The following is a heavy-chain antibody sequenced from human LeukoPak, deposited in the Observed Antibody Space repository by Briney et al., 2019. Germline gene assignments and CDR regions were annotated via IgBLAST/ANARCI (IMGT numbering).Heavy chain of an antibody. Sequence: PSETLSLTCTVSGYSISSGYYWGWIRQPPGKGLEWIGSIYHSGSTYYNPSLKSRVTISVDTSKNQFSLKLSSVTAADTAVYYCARNSGYGLGTSYYSDYWGQGTLVTVSS. J-gene: IGHJ4*02. CDR3: ARNSGYGLGTSYYSDY. V-gene: IGHV4-38-2*02. D-gene: IGHD5-12*01. CDR2: IYHSGST. CDR1: GYSISSGYY.